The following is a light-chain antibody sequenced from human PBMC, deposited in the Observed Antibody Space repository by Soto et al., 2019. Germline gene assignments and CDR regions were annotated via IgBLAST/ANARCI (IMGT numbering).Light chain of an antibody. V-gene: IGKV4-1*01. CDR2: WAS. J-gene: IGKJ1*01. CDR3: QQYYSTPGT. CDR1: QSVLYSSNNKDY. Sequence: DIVMTQSPDSLAVSLGERATINCKSSQSVLYSSNNKDYLTWYQQKPGQPPKLLIYWASTRESGVPDRFSGSGSGTDFTLTISSLQAKDVAIYYCQQYYSTPGTFGQGTKVEIK.